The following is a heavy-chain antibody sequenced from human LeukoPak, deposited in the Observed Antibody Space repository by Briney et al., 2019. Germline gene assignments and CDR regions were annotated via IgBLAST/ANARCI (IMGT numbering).Heavy chain of an antibody. J-gene: IGHJ1*01. CDR3: ARGPEYGDREYFQH. V-gene: IGHV4-39*07. D-gene: IGHD4-17*01. CDR2: IYYSGST. CDR1: GGSISSSSYY. Sequence: SETLSLACTVSGGSISSSSYYWGWIRQPPGKGLEWIGSIYYSGSTYYNPSLKSRVTISVDTSKNQFSLKLSSVTAADTAVYYCARGPEYGDREYFQHWGQGTLVTVSS.